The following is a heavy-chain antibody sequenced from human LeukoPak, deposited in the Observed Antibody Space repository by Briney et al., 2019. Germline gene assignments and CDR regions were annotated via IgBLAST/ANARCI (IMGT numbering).Heavy chain of an antibody. D-gene: IGHD6-13*01. CDR3: ARGSLAAASVTAFDI. V-gene: IGHV1-18*01. CDR1: GYTFTSYG. J-gene: IGHJ3*02. CDR2: ISAYNGNT. Sequence: ASVKVSCKASGYTFTSYGIIWVRQAPGQGLEWMGWISAYNGNTNYAQKLQGRVTMTTDTFTSTAYMELRSLRSDDTAVYYCARGSLAAASVTAFDIWGQGTMVTVSS.